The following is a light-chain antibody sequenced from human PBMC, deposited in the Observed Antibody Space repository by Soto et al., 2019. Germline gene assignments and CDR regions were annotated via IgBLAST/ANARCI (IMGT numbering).Light chain of an antibody. CDR3: QQYNSYPWT. V-gene: IGKV1-5*01. J-gene: IGKJ1*01. CDR1: QPIGTS. Sequence: DIQMTQSPSTLSASVGDSVTVTCRASQPIGTSLHWYQQKPGKAPKLLIYDASSLESGVPSRFSGSGSGTEFTLTISSLQPDDFATYYCQQYNSYPWTFGQGTKVDIK. CDR2: DAS.